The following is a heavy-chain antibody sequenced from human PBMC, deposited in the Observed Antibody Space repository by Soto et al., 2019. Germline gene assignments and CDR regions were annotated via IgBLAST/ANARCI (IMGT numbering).Heavy chain of an antibody. Sequence: SETLSLTCAVYGGSFSGYYWSWIRQPPGKGLEWIGEINHSGSTNYNPSLKSRVTISVDTPKNQFSLKLSSVTAADTAVYYCARGRGSGRIVATSRSALFDYWGQGTLVTVSS. CDR1: GGSFSGYY. CDR3: ARGRGSGRIVATSRSALFDY. J-gene: IGHJ4*02. CDR2: INHSGST. V-gene: IGHV4-34*01. D-gene: IGHD5-12*01.